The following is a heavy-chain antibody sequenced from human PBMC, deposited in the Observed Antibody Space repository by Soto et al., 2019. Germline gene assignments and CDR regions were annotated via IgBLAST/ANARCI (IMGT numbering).Heavy chain of an antibody. Sequence: PSETLSLTCTVSGGSISSYYWSWIRQPPGKGLEWIGYIYYSGSTNYNPSLKSRVTISVDTSKNQFSLKLNSMTAADTAVYYCARHTYGSGSTYFDYWGQXPLVTVSS. V-gene: IGHV4-59*08. J-gene: IGHJ4*02. D-gene: IGHD3-10*01. CDR1: GGSISSYY. CDR2: IYYSGST. CDR3: ARHTYGSGSTYFDY.